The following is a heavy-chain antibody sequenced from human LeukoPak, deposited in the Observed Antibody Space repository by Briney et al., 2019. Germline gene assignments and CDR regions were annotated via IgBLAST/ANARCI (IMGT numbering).Heavy chain of an antibody. Sequence: GRSLRLSCAASGFTFSSYSMNWVRQAPGKGLEWVSYISSSSSTIYYADSVKGRFTISRDNAKNSLYLQMNSLRAEDTAVYYCAREPLDYYESSGYYPFDYWGQGTLVTVSS. CDR1: GFTFSSYS. D-gene: IGHD3-22*01. CDR2: ISSSSSTI. CDR3: AREPLDYYESSGYYPFDY. J-gene: IGHJ4*02. V-gene: IGHV3-48*04.